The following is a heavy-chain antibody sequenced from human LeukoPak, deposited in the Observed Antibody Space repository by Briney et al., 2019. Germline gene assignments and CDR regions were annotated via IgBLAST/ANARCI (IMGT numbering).Heavy chain of an antibody. CDR2: IKHDGGDK. D-gene: IGHD3-9*01. CDR1: GFTFSNYW. J-gene: IGHJ4*02. Sequence: GGSLRLSCAASGFTFSNYWMSWVRQAPGKGLEWVANIKHDGGDKHYVDSVKGRFTIARDSDKNSLNLQMHSLRAEDTAVYYCARGGNYDILTGYIFDYWGQGTLVTVSS. V-gene: IGHV3-7*03. CDR3: ARGGNYDILTGYIFDY.